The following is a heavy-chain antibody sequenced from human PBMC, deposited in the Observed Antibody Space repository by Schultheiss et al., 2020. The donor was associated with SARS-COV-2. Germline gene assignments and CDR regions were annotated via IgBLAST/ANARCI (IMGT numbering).Heavy chain of an antibody. CDR3: ARDRIAVAGDSWYFDL. Sequence: GGSLRLSCAASGFTFSNAWMSWVRQAPGKGLEWVAVIWYDGSNKYYADSVKGRFTISRDNSKNTLYLQMNSLRAEDTAVYYCARDRIAVAGDSWYFDLWGRGTLVTVSS. J-gene: IGHJ2*01. CDR2: IWYDGSNK. D-gene: IGHD6-19*01. CDR1: GFTFSNAW. V-gene: IGHV3-33*08.